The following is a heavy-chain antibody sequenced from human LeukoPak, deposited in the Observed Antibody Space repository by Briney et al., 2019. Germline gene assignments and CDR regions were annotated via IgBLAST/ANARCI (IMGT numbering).Heavy chain of an antibody. Sequence: GGSLRLSCAASGFTFDDYAMHWVRQAPGKGLEWVSGISWNSVSIGYADSVKGRFTISRDNAKNSLYLQMNSLRAEDTALYYCAKDRYSSSWYYFDYWGQGTRVTVSS. V-gene: IGHV3-9*01. CDR3: AKDRYSSSWYYFDY. D-gene: IGHD6-13*01. CDR1: GFTFDDYA. J-gene: IGHJ4*02. CDR2: ISWNSVSI.